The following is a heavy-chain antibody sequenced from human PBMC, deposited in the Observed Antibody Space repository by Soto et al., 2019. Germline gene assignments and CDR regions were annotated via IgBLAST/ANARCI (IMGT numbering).Heavy chain of an antibody. V-gene: IGHV3-33*01. Sequence: QVHLVESGGGIVQPGGSLTLSCSVSDFAFRLHGIHWLRQTPGKGLEWVAMVWHDGTRKYFRDSVRGRFTISRDSAKNKVYLQMNNLRGDDSALYFCARDRSSSYSYAMDLWGQGTTVTVSS. CDR3: ARDRSSSYSYAMDL. CDR1: DFAFRLHG. J-gene: IGHJ6*02. D-gene: IGHD3-10*01. CDR2: VWHDGTRK.